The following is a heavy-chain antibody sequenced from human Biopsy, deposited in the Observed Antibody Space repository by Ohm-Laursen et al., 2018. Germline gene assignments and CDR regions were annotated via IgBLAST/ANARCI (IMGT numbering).Heavy chain of an antibody. CDR2: IHYHSGRS. D-gene: IGHD5-24*01. V-gene: IGHV4-59*01. J-gene: IGHJ6*02. Sequence: SDTLSLTCTVSGGSIRGYYWTCIRQSPGKGLEWIGYIHYHSGRSSYNPSLKSRVTMSVDTAQNQFSLNLNSVTAADTAVYYCARDFRAGSGFLRSNNHYCGMDVWGPGTRVTVSS. CDR3: ARDFRAGSGFLRSNNHYCGMDV. CDR1: GGSIRGYY.